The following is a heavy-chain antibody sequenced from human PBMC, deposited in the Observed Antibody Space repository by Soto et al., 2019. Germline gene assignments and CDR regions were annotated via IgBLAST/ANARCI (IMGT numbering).Heavy chain of an antibody. V-gene: IGHV1-8*01. CDR3: ARDSGWTTFDY. D-gene: IGHD6-19*01. CDR2: MNPNSGNT. Sequence: ASVKVSCKASGYTFTSYDINWVRQAAGQGLEWMGWMNPNSGNTGHAQKFQGRVTMTRNTSISTAYMELSSLRSEDTAVYYCARDSGWTTFDYWGQGTLVTVSS. CDR1: GYTFTSYD. J-gene: IGHJ4*02.